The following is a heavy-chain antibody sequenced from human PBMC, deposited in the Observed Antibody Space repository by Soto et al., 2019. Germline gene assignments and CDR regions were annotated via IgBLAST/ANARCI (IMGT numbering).Heavy chain of an antibody. D-gene: IGHD2-2*01. Sequence: SETLSLTSPVSGGTIRSGGYYWSWIRQHPGKGLEWIGYIYYSGSTYYNPSLKSRVTISVDTSKNQFSLKLSSVTAADTAVYYCARETSSTSCFDYWGQGTLVTVSS. CDR3: ARETSSTSCFDY. CDR1: GGTIRSGGYY. J-gene: IGHJ4*02. CDR2: IYYSGST. V-gene: IGHV4-31*03.